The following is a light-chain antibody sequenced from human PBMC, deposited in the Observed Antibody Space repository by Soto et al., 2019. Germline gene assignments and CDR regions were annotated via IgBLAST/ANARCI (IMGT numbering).Light chain of an antibody. CDR2: ASS. CDR1: QDILSW. J-gene: IGKJ3*01. V-gene: IGKV1-12*01. CDR3: QQANSFPIT. Sequence: DIQMTQSPPSVSASVGDTVTITCRASQDILSWLAWYQQKPGEAPRLLIYASSNLQSGVPSRFSGSRSGTXXXLXISXLQPEDFATYYCQQANSFPITFGPGTRLDIK.